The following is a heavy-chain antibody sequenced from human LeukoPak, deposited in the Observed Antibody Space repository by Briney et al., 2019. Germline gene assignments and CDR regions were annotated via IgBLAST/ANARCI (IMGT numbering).Heavy chain of an antibody. D-gene: IGHD6-19*01. J-gene: IGHJ4*02. Sequence: QPGGSLRLSCAASGFTFSSYAMSWVRQVPGKGLEWVSGISGSGGSTYYADSVKGRCTISRDNSKNTLSLQMNSLRAEDTALYYCARGKGIAVSSFDYWGQGTPVTVSS. V-gene: IGHV3-23*01. CDR1: GFTFSSYA. CDR3: ARGKGIAVSSFDY. CDR2: ISGSGGST.